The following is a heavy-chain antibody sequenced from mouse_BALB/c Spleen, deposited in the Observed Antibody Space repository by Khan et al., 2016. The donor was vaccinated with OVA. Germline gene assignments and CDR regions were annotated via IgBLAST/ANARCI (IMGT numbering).Heavy chain of an antibody. D-gene: IGHD2-14*01. Sequence: QVQLKESGPGLVAPSQSLSITCTVSGFSLTRYNIHWVRQPPGKGLEWLGMIWGGGGTDYNSTLKSRLSISKENSKSQVFFKMNHLQTEDSAMYYCAIAYYRYDGYYAMDYWGQGTSVTVSS. V-gene: IGHV2-6-4*01. J-gene: IGHJ4*01. CDR1: GFSLTRYN. CDR2: IWGGGGT. CDR3: AIAYYRYDGYYAMDY.